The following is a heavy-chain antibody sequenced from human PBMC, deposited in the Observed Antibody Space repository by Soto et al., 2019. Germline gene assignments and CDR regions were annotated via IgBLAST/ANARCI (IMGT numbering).Heavy chain of an antibody. D-gene: IGHD3-9*01. CDR3: ARVLEYDMLDCFGP. J-gene: IGHJ5*02. CDR2: ISAYNGNT. Sequence: ASVKVSCKASGYTFTSYGISWVRQAPGQGLEWMGWISAYNGNTNYAQKLQGRVTMTTATSTSTAYMELRSLRSDDTAVYYCARVLEYDMLDCFGPWGQGPLVTVSS. V-gene: IGHV1-18*01. CDR1: GYTFTSYG.